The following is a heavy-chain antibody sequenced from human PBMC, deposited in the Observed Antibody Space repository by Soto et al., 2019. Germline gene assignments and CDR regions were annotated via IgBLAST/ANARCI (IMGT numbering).Heavy chain of an antibody. Sequence: EVQRAESGGGLVKPGGSLRLSCAASGFTVSSYSMNWVRQAPGKGLEWVSSISSSSSYIYYADSVKGRFTISRDNAKNSLYLQMNSLRAEDTAVYYCARDRSRNYYGMDVWGQGTTVTVSS. CDR2: ISSSSSYI. CDR1: GFTVSSYS. V-gene: IGHV3-21*01. CDR3: ARDRSRNYYGMDV. J-gene: IGHJ6*02.